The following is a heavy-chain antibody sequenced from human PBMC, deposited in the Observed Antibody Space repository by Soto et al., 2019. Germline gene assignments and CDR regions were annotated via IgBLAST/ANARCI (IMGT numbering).Heavy chain of an antibody. Sequence: PGESLKISCKGSGYSFTSYWIGWVRQMPGKGLEWMGIIYPGDSDTRYSPSFQGQVTISADKSISTAYLQWSSLKASDTAMYYCATGIAVAAYTSGIDYWGQGTLVTSPQ. J-gene: IGHJ4*02. CDR1: GYSFTSYW. CDR3: ATGIAVAAYTSGIDY. CDR2: IYPGDSDT. V-gene: IGHV5-51*01. D-gene: IGHD6-19*01.